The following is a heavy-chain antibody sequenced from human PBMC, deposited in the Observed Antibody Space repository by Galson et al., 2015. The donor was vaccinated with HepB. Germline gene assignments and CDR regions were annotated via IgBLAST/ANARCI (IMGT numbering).Heavy chain of an antibody. CDR3: ARDIVVVPAANGGGAFDI. CDR2: ISAYNGNT. J-gene: IGHJ3*02. CDR1: GYTFTSYG. Sequence: SVKVSCKASGYTFTSYGISWVRQAPGQGLEWMGWISAYNGNTNYAQKLQGRVTMTTDTSTSTAYMELRSLRSDDTAVYYCARDIVVVPAANGGGAFDIWGQGTMVTVSS. V-gene: IGHV1-18*04. D-gene: IGHD2-2*01.